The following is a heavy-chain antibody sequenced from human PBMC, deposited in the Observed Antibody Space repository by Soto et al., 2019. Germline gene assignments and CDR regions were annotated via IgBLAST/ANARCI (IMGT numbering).Heavy chain of an antibody. J-gene: IGHJ5*02. CDR3: ARRGQKSGSYAS. Sequence: EVHLMESGGGLVQPGGSLRLSCAASGFTFSNYWMSWVRQAPGKGLEWVASIKPDGSEEYYVDSVKGRFTISRDNAQKTLFLQTNSLRAEDTAVYYCARRGQKSGSYASWGQGTLVTVSS. CDR2: IKPDGSEE. D-gene: IGHD1-26*01. V-gene: IGHV3-7*01. CDR1: GFTFSNYW.